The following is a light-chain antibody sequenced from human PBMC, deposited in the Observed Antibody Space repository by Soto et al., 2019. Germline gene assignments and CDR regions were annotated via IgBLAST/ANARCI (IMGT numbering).Light chain of an antibody. CDR2: DAS. CDR3: QQRSNWPPIT. Sequence: EIVLTPSPATLSLSPGERATLSCRASQSIGLAIAWYQHKPGQAPRLLIFDASQRATGIPARFRGSGSGTDFTLSISSLEPEDFAVYYCQQRSNWPPITFGQGTRLEIK. V-gene: IGKV3-11*01. CDR1: QSIGLA. J-gene: IGKJ5*01.